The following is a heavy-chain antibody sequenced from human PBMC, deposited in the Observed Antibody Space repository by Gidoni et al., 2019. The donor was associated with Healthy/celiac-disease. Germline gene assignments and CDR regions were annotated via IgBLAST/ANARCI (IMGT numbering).Heavy chain of an antibody. D-gene: IGHD6-13*01. CDR3: AHRRVAAAGTKDY. V-gene: IGHV2-5*02. J-gene: IGHJ4*02. Sequence: QITLKEAGPTLVKPTQTLTLTCTFTGFSLSTSGVGVGWIRQPPGKALAWLALIYWDDYKRYSPSLKSRLHITTHTSQNQVVLTMTTLDPVDTSTYYCAHRRVAAAGTKDYWGQGTLVTVSS. CDR1: GFSLSTSGVG. CDR2: IYWDDYK.